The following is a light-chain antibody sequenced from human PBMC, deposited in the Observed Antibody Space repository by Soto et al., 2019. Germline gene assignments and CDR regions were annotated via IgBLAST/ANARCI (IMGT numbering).Light chain of an antibody. V-gene: IGKV2-28*01. J-gene: IGKJ3*01. CDR3: MQVLHTPFT. CDR1: QSLLHSNGYNY. Sequence: DIVMTQSPPSLPVTPGEPASTSCRSSQSLLHSNGYNYVDWYLQKPGQSPQLVIYLGSNRASGVPDRLSGSGSGTDFTLNISRVEAEDVGVYYCMQVLHTPFTFGPGTRVDFK. CDR2: LGS.